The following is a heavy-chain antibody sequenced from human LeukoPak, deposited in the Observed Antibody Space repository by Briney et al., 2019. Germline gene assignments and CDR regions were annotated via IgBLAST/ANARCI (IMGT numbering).Heavy chain of an antibody. J-gene: IGHJ3*02. CDR2: ISSSSSYI. CDR1: GFTFSSYS. Sequence: PGGSLRLSCAASGFTFSSYSMNWVRQAPGKGLEWVSSISSSSSYIYYADSVKGRFTISRDNAKNSLYLQMNSLRAEDTAVYYCAKDLRAAAGTDAFDIWGQGTMVTVSS. D-gene: IGHD6-13*01. CDR3: AKDLRAAAGTDAFDI. V-gene: IGHV3-21*01.